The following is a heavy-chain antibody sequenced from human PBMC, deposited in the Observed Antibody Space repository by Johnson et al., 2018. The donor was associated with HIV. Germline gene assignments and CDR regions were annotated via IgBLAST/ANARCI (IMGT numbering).Heavy chain of an antibody. CDR3: ATEGGTGAFDI. CDR2: ISGSGGST. D-gene: IGHD2-15*01. Sequence: VQLVESGGGVVQPGRSLRLSCAASGFTFSSYAMSWVRQAPGKGLEWVSAISGSGGSTYYADSVTGRFTISSDDSQNTLYLQMNSRRAEDTAVYYCATEGGTGAFDIWGQGTMVTVSS. V-gene: IGHV3-23*04. J-gene: IGHJ3*02. CDR1: GFTFSSYA.